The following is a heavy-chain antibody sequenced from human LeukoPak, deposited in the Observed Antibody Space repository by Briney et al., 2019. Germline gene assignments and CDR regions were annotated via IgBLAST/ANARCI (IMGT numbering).Heavy chain of an antibody. CDR1: GYTFTSYG. J-gene: IGHJ4*02. V-gene: IGHV1-18*01. D-gene: IGHD6-13*01. CDR2: ISAYNGNT. CDR3: ARMAHSSSWYRVDYFDY. Sequence: ASVKVSCKASGYTFTSYGISWVRQAPGQGLEWMGWISAYNGNTNYAQKFQGRVTMTRNTSISTACMELSSLRSEDTAVYYCARMAHSSSWYRVDYFDYWGQGTLVTVSS.